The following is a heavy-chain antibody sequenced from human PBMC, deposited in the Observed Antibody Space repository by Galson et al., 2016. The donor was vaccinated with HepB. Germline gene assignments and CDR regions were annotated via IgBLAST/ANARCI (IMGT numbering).Heavy chain of an antibody. J-gene: IGHJ4*02. V-gene: IGHV3-7*01. CDR2: LNPDGSET. Sequence: SLRLSCAVSGLTFSTSWMSWVRQSPGAGLEWVASLNPDGSETYYVDSLKGRSTVSRDNAKNSVYLQMDSLRVGDTAVYYCTRDVSYGRFDYWGQGTLVIVSS. CDR1: GLTFSTSW. CDR3: TRDVSYGRFDY. D-gene: IGHD3-10*01.